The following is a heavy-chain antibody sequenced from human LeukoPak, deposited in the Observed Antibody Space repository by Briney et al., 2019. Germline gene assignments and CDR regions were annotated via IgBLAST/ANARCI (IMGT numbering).Heavy chain of an antibody. CDR3: AAGDRNGWYFDY. Sequence: GGSLRLSCAASGFTFDDHCMSWVRQVAGKGLEWVSGINWNGGSTGYADSVKGRFTISRDNAKNSLYSQMNSLRAEDTALYYCAAGDRNGWYFDYWGQGTLVTVSS. CDR1: GFTFDDHC. J-gene: IGHJ4*02. CDR2: INWNGGST. V-gene: IGHV3-20*04. D-gene: IGHD6-19*01.